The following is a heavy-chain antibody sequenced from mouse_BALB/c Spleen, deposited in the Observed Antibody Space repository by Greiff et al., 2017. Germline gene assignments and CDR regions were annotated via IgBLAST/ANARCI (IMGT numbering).Heavy chain of an antibody. D-gene: IGHD2-1*01. CDR2: ISSGGSYT. CDR3: ARHEGGGNYVAY. V-gene: IGHV5-6*01. CDR1: GFTFSSYG. J-gene: IGHJ3*01. Sequence: EVQLVESGGDLVKPGGSLKLSCAASGFTFSSYGMSWVRPTPDKRLEWVATISSGGSYTYFPDSVKGRFTISRDNAKNTLYLQMSSLKSEDTAMYYCARHEGGGNYVAYWGQGTLVTVSA.